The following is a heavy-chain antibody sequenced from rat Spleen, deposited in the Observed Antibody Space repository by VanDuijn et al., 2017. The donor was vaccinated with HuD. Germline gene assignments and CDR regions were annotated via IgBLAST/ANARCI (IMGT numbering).Heavy chain of an antibody. CDR1: GFNFNDYW. D-gene: IGHD1-10*01. J-gene: IGHJ2*01. V-gene: IGHV5-31*01. Sequence: EVKLVESGGGLVQPGRSLKLSCAASGFNFNDYWMTWIRQAPGKGLEWVASITNTGGSTYYHDSVKGRFMISRDNVSTTLYLKMTSLQTEDIATNYCTREEDNSYYFDHWGQGIMVTVSS. CDR3: TREEDNSYYFDH. CDR2: ITNTGGST.